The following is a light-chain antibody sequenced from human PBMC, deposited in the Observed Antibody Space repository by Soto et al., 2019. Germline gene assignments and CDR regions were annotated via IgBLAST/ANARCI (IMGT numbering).Light chain of an antibody. CDR2: GTS. V-gene: IGKV1-39*01. CDR3: QQTYSTPWT. Sequence: DIQMTQSPSSLSASVGDRVTITCRATQTITGHLNWYQQKPGKAPNLLIYGTSRLQRGVPSRFSGSGAATDFSLTISSLQPEDSTTYFCQQTYSTPWTFGQGTKV. J-gene: IGKJ1*01. CDR1: QTITGH.